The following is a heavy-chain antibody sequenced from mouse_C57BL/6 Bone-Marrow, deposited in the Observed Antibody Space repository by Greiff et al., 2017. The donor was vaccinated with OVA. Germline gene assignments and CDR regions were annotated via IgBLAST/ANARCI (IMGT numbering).Heavy chain of an antibody. CDR3: TCYWGLVGY. Sequence: EVKLKQSGAELVRPGASVKLSCTASGFNIKDDYMHWVKQRPEQGLEWIGWIDPENGDTEYASKFQGKATITADTSSNTAYLQLSSLTSEDHAVYFCTCYWGLVGYWGQGTLVTVSA. CDR2: IDPENGDT. D-gene: IGHD2-12*01. CDR1: GFNIKDDY. J-gene: IGHJ3*01. V-gene: IGHV14-4*01.